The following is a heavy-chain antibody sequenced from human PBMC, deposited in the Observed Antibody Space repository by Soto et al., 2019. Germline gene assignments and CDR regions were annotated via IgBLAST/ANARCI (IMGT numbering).Heavy chain of an antibody. J-gene: IGHJ5*02. V-gene: IGHV4-59*01. CDR3: ARDPVDGYAFFDS. Sequence: SETLSLTCTVSGGSIDSYYLSWIRQPPGKGLEWIGYIYYSGSTNYNPSLKSRVTISVDTSKNQFSLKLNSVTAADTAVYWCARDPVDGYAFFDSWGQGVLVTV. CDR1: GGSIDSYY. CDR2: IYYSGST. D-gene: IGHD5-12*01.